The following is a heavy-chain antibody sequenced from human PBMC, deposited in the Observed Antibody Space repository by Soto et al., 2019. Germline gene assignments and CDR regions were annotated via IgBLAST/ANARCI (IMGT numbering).Heavy chain of an antibody. CDR1: GYILTGYS. CDR3: ARGYGSSPNMELRFGMDV. V-gene: IGHV1-2*02. J-gene: IGHJ6*02. Sequence: QVYLVQSGAEVRRPGASVKVSCTAFGYILTGYSLHWVRQAPGQGLEWMGWIDPNSVATNSAERFHCRVKLTSDTSIRAAYSALSSPISDDTAVYYCARGYGSSPNMELRFGMDVWGQGATISVSS. D-gene: IGHD5-18*01. CDR2: IDPNSVAT.